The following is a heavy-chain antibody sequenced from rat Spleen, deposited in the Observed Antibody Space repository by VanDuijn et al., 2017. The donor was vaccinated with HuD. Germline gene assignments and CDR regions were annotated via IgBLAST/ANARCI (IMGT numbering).Heavy chain of an antibody. CDR1: GFTFSDYD. D-gene: IGHD1-1*01. CDR2: ITNSGGST. Sequence: EVQLVESGGGLVQPGRSLKLSCAASGFTFSDYDMAWVRQAPKKGLEWVASITNSGGSTYYRDSVKGRFTISRDNAKSTLYLQMDSLRSEDTATYYCARHPDYSNYFDYWGQGVMVTVSS. CDR3: ARHPDYSNYFDY. J-gene: IGHJ2*01. V-gene: IGHV5S23*01.